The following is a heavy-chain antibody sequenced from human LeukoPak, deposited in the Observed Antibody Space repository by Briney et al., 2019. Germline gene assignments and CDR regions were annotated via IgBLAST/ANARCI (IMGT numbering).Heavy chain of an antibody. Sequence: GGSLRLSCAASGFTVSSSYVNWVRQVPGKGLEWVSVIYRDGTTYYADSVKGRLTISRDNSKNTLYLQMNSLRAEDTAMYYCARNKRMTPNDAFDIWGQGTVVTVSS. CDR3: ARNKRMTPNDAFDI. J-gene: IGHJ3*02. D-gene: IGHD2-15*01. CDR2: IYRDGTT. CDR1: GFTVSSSY. V-gene: IGHV3-53*01.